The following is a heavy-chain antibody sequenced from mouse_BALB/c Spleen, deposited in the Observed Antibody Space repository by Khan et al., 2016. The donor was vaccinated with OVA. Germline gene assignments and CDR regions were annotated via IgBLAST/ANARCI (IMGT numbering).Heavy chain of an antibody. V-gene: IGHV1-4*01. CDR1: GYTFTSYT. J-gene: IGHJ3*01. Sequence: QVQLQQSGAELARPGASVKMSCKASGYTFTSYTIHWIKLRPGQGLEWIGYINPSNGYTNYNQKFKDKATLTADKSSTTAYMQLSSLASDDSAVYNCGRDGAYHRNDGWFAYWGQGTLVTVSA. D-gene: IGHD2-14*01. CDR3: GRDGAYHRNDGWFAY. CDR2: INPSNGYT.